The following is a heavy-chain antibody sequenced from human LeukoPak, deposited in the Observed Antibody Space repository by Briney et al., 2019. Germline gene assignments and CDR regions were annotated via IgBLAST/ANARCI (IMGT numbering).Heavy chain of an antibody. CDR3: ARVAGYGYYYMDV. V-gene: IGHV4-39*07. D-gene: IGHD5-18*01. J-gene: IGHJ6*03. CDR1: GGSISTSNYY. CDR2: ICYSGST. Sequence: SETLSLTCTVSGGSISTSNYYWGRIRQPPGMDLEWIGNICYSGSTYYCLSVKSSVSISLAKSRIQFSLKLSSVTAADTAVYYCARVAGYGYYYMDVWGKGTTVTMSS.